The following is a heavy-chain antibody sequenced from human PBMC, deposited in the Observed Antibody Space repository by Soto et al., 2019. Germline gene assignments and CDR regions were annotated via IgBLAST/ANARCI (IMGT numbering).Heavy chain of an antibody. V-gene: IGHV1-69*12. Sequence: QVHLEQSGAEVKKPGSSVKVSCKASGGTFRTAAISWVRQAPGQGLEWLGGIMPVFRTPDYAQKFQGRVTITADESTSTAYMELSGLRSDDTAVYYCARDSDRPQLGGNYYSILDVWGQGTTITVSS. J-gene: IGHJ6*02. CDR3: ARDSDRPQLGGNYYSILDV. CDR1: GGTFRTAA. D-gene: IGHD1-26*01. CDR2: IMPVFRTP.